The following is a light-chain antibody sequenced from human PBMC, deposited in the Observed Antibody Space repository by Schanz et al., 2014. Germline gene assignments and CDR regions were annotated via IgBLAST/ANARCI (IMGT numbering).Light chain of an antibody. V-gene: IGLV2-14*01. CDR2: EVS. CDR1: SSDVGGYNY. CDR3: QSYDSSLSALYV. J-gene: IGLJ1*01. Sequence: QSALTQPASVSGSPGQSITISCTGTSSDVGGYNYVSWYQQHPGKAPKLMIYEVSKRPSGVSNRFSGSKSGTSASLAITGLQAEDEADYYCQSYDSSLSALYVFGTGTKLTVL.